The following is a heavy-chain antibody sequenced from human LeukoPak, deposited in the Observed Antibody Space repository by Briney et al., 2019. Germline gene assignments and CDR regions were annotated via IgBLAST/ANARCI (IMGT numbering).Heavy chain of an antibody. J-gene: IGHJ3*02. Sequence: GGSLRLSCAASGFTVSSNYMSWVRQAPGKGLEWVSVIYSGGSTYYADSVKGRFTISRDNSKNTLYLQMNSLRAGDTAVYYCARAGTPTNAFDIWGQGTMVTVSS. CDR3: ARAGTPTNAFDI. CDR1: GFTVSSNY. CDR2: IYSGGST. V-gene: IGHV3-66*02.